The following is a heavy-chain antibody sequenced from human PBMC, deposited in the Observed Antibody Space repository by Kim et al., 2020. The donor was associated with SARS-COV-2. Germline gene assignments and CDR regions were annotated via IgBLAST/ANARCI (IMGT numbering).Heavy chain of an antibody. V-gene: IGHV3-30*02. Sequence: YENSVNGRFTISRDNSKNTLYLEMNSLRLEDTAVYYCAKDYSGSYYYGMDVWGQGTTVTVSS. CDR3: AKDYSGSYYYGMDV. D-gene: IGHD1-26*01. J-gene: IGHJ6*02.